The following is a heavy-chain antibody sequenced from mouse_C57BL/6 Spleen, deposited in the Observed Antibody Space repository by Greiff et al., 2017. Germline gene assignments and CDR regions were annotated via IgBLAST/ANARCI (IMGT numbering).Heavy chain of an antibody. D-gene: IGHD2-1*01. V-gene: IGHV1-72*01. CDR2: IDPNSGGT. CDR1: GYTFTSYW. Sequence: QVQLQQPGAELVKPGASVKLSCKASGYTFTSYWMHWVKQRPGRGLEWIGRIDPNSGGTRYNEKFKSKATLTVDKPSSTAYMQLRSLTSEDSAVYDCTGSDDCGNYDYAMDYWGQGTSVTVSS. J-gene: IGHJ4*01. CDR3: TGSDDCGNYDYAMDY.